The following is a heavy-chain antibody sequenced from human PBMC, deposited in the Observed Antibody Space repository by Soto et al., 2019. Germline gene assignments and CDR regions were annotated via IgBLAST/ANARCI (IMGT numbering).Heavy chain of an antibody. CDR2: INPDGTTT. J-gene: IGHJ4*02. CDR3: TTINPY. CDR1: GFNFRNYF. Sequence: EVQLVESGGGLAQPGKYLTLSCAASGFNFRNYFMHWVRQVPGRGLVWVSFINPDGTTTSYAESVKGRFTISRDNAKNTLFLQMNSLRAEDTGVYYCTTINPYWGQGTLVTVSS. V-gene: IGHV3-74*01. D-gene: IGHD1-1*01.